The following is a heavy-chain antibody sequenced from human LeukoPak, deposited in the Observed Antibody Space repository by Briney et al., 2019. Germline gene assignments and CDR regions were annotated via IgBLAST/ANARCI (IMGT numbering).Heavy chain of an antibody. CDR2: IYYSGST. Sequence: SETLSLTCTVSGGSISSYYWSWIRQPPVKPLEWIGSIYYSGSTKYNPSLNSRLTISVDTSKNQFSLKVSSVTAADTALYYCARVENTSGWRFDPWGQGTLVTVSS. D-gene: IGHD6-19*01. V-gene: IGHV4-59*01. J-gene: IGHJ5*02. CDR3: ARVENTSGWRFDP. CDR1: GGSISSYY.